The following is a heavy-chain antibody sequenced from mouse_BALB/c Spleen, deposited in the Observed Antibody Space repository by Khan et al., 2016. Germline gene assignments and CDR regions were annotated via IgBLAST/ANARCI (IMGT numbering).Heavy chain of an antibody. CDR1: GYSITSDYA. CDR2: ITYSGRT. Sequence: EVQLQESGPGLVKPSQSLSLTCTVTGYSITSDYAWNWIRQFPGNKLEWMGYITYSGRTSYNPSIKSRISITRDTSKNQFFLQLNSVTTEDTATDYCARYQLADGYFYVWGAGTTVTVSS. CDR3: ARYQLADGYFYV. V-gene: IGHV3-2*02. D-gene: IGHD4-1*02. J-gene: IGHJ1*01.